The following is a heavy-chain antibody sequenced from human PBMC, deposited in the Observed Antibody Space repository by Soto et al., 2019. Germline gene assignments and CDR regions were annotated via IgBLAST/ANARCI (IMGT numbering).Heavy chain of an antibody. V-gene: IGHV1-18*04. D-gene: IGHD7-27*01. Sequence: QVQLVQSGAEVKKPGASVKVSCKASGYTFTSHGFSWVRQAPGQGLEWMGWVSPYNGNTNYAQKFQGRVTMPADTSTSTAYMELRSLTSDDAAVYYCARSGSGAAYYYYGLDVWGQGTTVTVSS. CDR3: ARSGSGAAYYYYGLDV. CDR1: GYTFTSHG. J-gene: IGHJ6*02. CDR2: VSPYNGNT.